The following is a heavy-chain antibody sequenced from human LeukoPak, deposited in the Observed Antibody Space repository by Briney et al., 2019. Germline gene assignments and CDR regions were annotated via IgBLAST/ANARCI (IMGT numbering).Heavy chain of an antibody. J-gene: IGHJ5*02. CDR3: ARDLGSSNNWFDP. V-gene: IGHV4-31*03. CDR1: GGSISSGGYY. D-gene: IGHD6-13*01. Sequence: KPSQTLSLTCTVSGGSISSGGYYWRWIRQHPGEGLEWNGYIYYSGSTYYNPSLKSRVTISVDTSKNQFSLKLSSVTAADTAVYYCARDLGSSNNWFDPWGQGTLVTVSS. CDR2: IYYSGST.